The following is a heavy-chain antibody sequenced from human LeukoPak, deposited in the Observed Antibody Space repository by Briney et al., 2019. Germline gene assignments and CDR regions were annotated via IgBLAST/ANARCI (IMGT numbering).Heavy chain of an antibody. V-gene: IGHV1-8*03. D-gene: IGHD4-17*01. CDR1: GYTFTSYD. CDR2: MNPTSRNT. Sequence: ASVKVSCKASGYTFTSYDINWVRQATGQGLEWMGWMNPTSRNTGYAKEFQGRVNITRYTSISTAYMELSSLRSEDTAVYYCARHYADYVLGVDWFDPWGQGTLVTVSS. CDR3: ARHYADYVLGVDWFDP. J-gene: IGHJ5*02.